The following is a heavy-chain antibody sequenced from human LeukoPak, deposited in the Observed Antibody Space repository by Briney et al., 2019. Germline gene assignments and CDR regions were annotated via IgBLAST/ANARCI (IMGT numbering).Heavy chain of an antibody. J-gene: IGHJ5*02. D-gene: IGHD6-13*01. CDR3: ARGQQMVLWFDP. Sequence: GGSLRLSCAASGFAFSSHYMTWVRQAPGKGVEGVATIKQSGSERYYVESVKGGLTIYRENAKSTVYLQINSLRADDTAVYYCARGQQMVLWFDPWGQGTLVTVSS. CDR1: GFAFSSHY. V-gene: IGHV3-7*01. CDR2: IKQSGSER.